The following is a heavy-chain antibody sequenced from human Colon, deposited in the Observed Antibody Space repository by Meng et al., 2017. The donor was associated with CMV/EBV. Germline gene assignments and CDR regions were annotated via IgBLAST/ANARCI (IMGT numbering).Heavy chain of an antibody. Sequence: GGSLRLSCAASGLAFSRCDVLCLCQAPGKGLEWVANINQDGSEKCHVDPVKGRFTISRDNARNSLYLQMNSLSAEDTAVYYCARVALFGVVPGHMDYWGQGTLVTVSS. D-gene: IGHD3-16*01. CDR1: GLAFSRCD. V-gene: IGHV3-7*01. CDR3: ARVALFGVVPGHMDY. CDR2: INQDGSEK. J-gene: IGHJ4*02.